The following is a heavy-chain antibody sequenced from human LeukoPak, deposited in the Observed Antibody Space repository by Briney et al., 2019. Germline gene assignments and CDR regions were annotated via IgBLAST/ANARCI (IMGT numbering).Heavy chain of an antibody. CDR1: GFTFDGYA. CDR2: ISWDSGAI. J-gene: IGHJ4*02. V-gene: IGHV3-9*01. D-gene: IGHD4-23*01. Sequence: GGSLRLSCAASGFTFDGYAMHWVRQAPGKGLEWVSGISWDSGAIGYADSVKGRFTISRDNAKNSLYLQMDSLRAEDTALYYCAKDYGGNHWFDYGGQGTLVTVSS. CDR3: AKDYGGNHWFDY.